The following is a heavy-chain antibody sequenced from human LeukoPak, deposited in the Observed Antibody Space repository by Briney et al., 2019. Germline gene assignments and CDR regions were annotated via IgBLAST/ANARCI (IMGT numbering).Heavy chain of an antibody. CDR3: ARGVNGDSKFDP. CDR1: GFTFSSYW. D-gene: IGHD4-17*01. CDR2: INSDGSST. J-gene: IGHJ5*02. V-gene: IGHV3-74*01. Sequence: PGGSLRLSCAASGFTFSSYWTHWVRQAPGKGLVWVSRINSDGSSTSYADSVKGRFTISRDNAKNTLYLQMNSLRAEDTALYYCARGVNGDSKFDPWGQGTLVTVSS.